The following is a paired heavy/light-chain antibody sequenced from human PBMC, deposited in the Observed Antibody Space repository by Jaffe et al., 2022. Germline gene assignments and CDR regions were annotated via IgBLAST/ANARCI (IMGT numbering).Light chain of an antibody. CDR3: QQYYSTPPEWT. J-gene: IGKJ1*01. V-gene: IGKV4-1*01. CDR2: WAS. Sequence: DIVMTQSPDSLAVSLGERATINCKSSQSVLYSSNNKNYLAWYQQKPGQPPKLLIYWASTRESGVPDRFSGSGSGTDFTLTISSLQAEDVAVYYCQQYYSTPPEWTFGQGTKVEIK. CDR1: QSVLYSSNNKNY.
Heavy chain of an antibody. V-gene: IGHV3-48*01. Sequence: EVQLVESGGGLVQPGGSLRLSCAASGFTFSSYSMNWVRQAPGKGLEWVSYISSSSSTIYYADSVKGRFTISRDNAKNSLYLQMNSLRAEDTAVYYCARATDTYYDFWSGYYYYYYMDVWGKGTTVTVSS. CDR3: ARATDTYYDFWSGYYYYYYMDV. CDR2: ISSSSSTI. D-gene: IGHD3-3*01. J-gene: IGHJ6*03. CDR1: GFTFSSYS.